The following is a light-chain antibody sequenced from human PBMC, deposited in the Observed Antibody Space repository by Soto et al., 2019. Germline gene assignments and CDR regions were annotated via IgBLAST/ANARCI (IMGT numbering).Light chain of an antibody. CDR2: GAS. J-gene: IGKJ5*01. CDR1: QSISDT. V-gene: IGKV3-15*01. Sequence: EIVMTQSPATLSVSPGGRATLSCRASQSISDTLAWYQQKPGQAPRLLIHGASTRAPGFPARFSGSGSGTDFTLTISSLQPEDFATYYCQQFNNYPITFGQGTRLEIK. CDR3: QQFNNYPIT.